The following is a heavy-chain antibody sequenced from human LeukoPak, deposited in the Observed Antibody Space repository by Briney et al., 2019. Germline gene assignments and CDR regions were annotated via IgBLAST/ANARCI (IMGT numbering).Heavy chain of an antibody. CDR1: GFTFDDYA. J-gene: IGHJ3*02. D-gene: IGHD5-18*01. CDR3: ARDRRDSYGFDAFDI. CDR2: IYSGGST. Sequence: QTGGSLRLSCAASGFTFDDYAMHWVRQAPGKGLEWVSVIYSGGSTYYADSVKGRFTISRHNSKNTLYLQMNSLRAEDTAVYYCARDRRDSYGFDAFDIWGQGTMVTVSS. V-gene: IGHV3-53*04.